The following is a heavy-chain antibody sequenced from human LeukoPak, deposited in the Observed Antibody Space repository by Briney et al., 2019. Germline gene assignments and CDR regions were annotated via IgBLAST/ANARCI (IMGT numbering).Heavy chain of an antibody. V-gene: IGHV4-38-2*02. Sequence: SETLSLTCTVSGYSISSGYYWGWIRQPPGKGLEWIGSIYHSGSTYYNPSLKSRVTISVDTSKNQFSLKLSPVTAADTAVYYCARVLSGYSYGPVDYWGQGTLVTVSS. CDR1: GYSISSGYY. D-gene: IGHD5-18*01. J-gene: IGHJ4*02. CDR2: IYHSGST. CDR3: ARVLSGYSYGPVDY.